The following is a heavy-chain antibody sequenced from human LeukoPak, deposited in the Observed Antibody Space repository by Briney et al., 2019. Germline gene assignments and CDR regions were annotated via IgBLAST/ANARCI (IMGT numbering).Heavy chain of an antibody. Sequence: SETLSLTCSVSGGSISSYYWSWIRQPPGKGLEWTGYIYYSGSTNYNPSLKSRVTISVDTSKNQFSLKLSSVTAADTAVYYCAREGSSWYREDYYYYMDVWGKGTTITVSS. CDR2: IYYSGST. CDR1: GGSISSYY. V-gene: IGHV4-59*01. J-gene: IGHJ6*03. D-gene: IGHD6-13*01. CDR3: AREGSSWYREDYYYYMDV.